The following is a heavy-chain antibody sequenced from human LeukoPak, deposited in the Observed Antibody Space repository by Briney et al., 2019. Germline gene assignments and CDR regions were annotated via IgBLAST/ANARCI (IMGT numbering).Heavy chain of an antibody. CDR1: GFSFSSYS. CDR3: ARDFRFLDDY. D-gene: IGHD3-3*01. Sequence: GGSLRLSCAASGFSFSSYSMNWVRQAPGKGLEWVSSISSSSSYIYYADSVKGRFTISRDNAKNSLYLQMNSLRAEDTAVYYCARDFRFLDDYWGQGTLVSVSS. V-gene: IGHV3-21*01. J-gene: IGHJ4*02. CDR2: ISSSSSYI.